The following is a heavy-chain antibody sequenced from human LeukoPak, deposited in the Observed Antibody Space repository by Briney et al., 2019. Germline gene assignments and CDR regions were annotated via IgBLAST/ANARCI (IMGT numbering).Heavy chain of an antibody. CDR2: IVVGSGNT. CDR3: AADDLLFVY. Sequence: SVKVSSKASGFTFTDSAVQWVRQARGQRLEWIGWIVVGSGNTNFAQKFQERVTITRDMSTNTANMELTSLSSEDTAVYYCAADDLLFVYWGQGTLVTVSS. D-gene: IGHD2-21*01. V-gene: IGHV1-58*01. CDR1: GFTFTDSA. J-gene: IGHJ4*02.